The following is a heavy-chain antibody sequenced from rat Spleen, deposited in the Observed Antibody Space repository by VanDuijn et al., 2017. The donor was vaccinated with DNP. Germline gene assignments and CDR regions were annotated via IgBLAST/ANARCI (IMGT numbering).Heavy chain of an antibody. J-gene: IGHJ2*01. D-gene: IGHD1-10*01. CDR1: GFTFSDYY. Sequence: EVQLVESGGNLVQVGRSLKLSCAASGFTFSDYYMAWVRQAPTKGLEWVASISYGGDTAYYRHSVKGRFTISRDNAKNSLFLQMDSLRSEDTATYYCARQGNNFGYFDYWGQGVMVTVSS. V-gene: IGHV5-25*01. CDR3: ARQGNNFGYFDY. CDR2: ISYGGDTA.